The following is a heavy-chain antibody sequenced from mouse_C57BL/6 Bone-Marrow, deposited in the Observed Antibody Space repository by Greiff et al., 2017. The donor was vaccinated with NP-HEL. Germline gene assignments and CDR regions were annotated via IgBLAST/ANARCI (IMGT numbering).Heavy chain of an antibody. Sequence: VQRVESGAELVRPGTSVKMSCKASGYTFTNYWIGWVKQRPGHGLEWIGYIYPGGGYTNYNEKFKGKATLTADKSSSTAYMQCSSLTSEDSAIYYCARSGAYYSKLYYLDYWGQGTTLTVSS. J-gene: IGHJ2*01. D-gene: IGHD2-5*01. V-gene: IGHV1-63*01. CDR3: ARSGAYYSKLYYLDY. CDR1: GYTFTNYW. CDR2: IYPGGGYT.